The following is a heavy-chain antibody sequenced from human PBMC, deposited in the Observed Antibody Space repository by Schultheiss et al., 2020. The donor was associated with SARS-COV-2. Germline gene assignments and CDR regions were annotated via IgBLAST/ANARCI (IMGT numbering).Heavy chain of an antibody. V-gene: IGHV4-59*01. D-gene: IGHD2-8*01. CDR3: ARDGGLLYPPQGWFDP. Sequence: SETLSLTFTVSGGSISSYYWSWIRQPPGKGLEWIGSIYHSGSTYYNPSLKSRVTISVDTSKNQFSLKLSSVTAADTAVYYCARDGGLLYPPQGWFDPWGQGTLVTVSS. CDR1: GGSISSYY. J-gene: IGHJ5*02. CDR2: IYHSGST.